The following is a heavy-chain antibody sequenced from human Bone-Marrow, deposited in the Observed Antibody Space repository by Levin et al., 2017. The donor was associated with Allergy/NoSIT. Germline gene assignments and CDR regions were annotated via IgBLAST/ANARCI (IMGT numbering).Heavy chain of an antibody. Sequence: LSLTCAASGFAFNNYGMHWVRQTPDRGLEWVALISYDSSNKFSANFVEGRFSISRDNSKDILYLEMNSLRPDDTALYYCARSRSGWYYFDHWGPGTLVTVSS. J-gene: IGHJ4*02. D-gene: IGHD6-19*01. CDR2: ISYDSSNK. CDR1: GFAFNNYG. V-gene: IGHV3-30*03. CDR3: ARSRSGWYYFDH.